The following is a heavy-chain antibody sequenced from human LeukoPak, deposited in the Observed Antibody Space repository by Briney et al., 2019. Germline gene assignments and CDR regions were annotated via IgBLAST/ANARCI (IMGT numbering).Heavy chain of an antibody. V-gene: IGHV4-59*12. CDR3: ARGWLGGWYDY. J-gene: IGHJ4*02. CDR1: GASISSFY. Sequence: SETLSLTCTISGASISSFYWSWIRQPPGKGLEWIGSMNYSGSTNYNPSLKSRVTISIDTSKNQFSLKLSSVTAADTAVYYCARGWLGGWYDYWGQGTLVTVSS. D-gene: IGHD6-19*01. CDR2: MNYSGST.